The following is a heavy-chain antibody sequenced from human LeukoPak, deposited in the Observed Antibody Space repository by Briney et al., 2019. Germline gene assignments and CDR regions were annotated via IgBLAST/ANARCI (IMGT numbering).Heavy chain of an antibody. J-gene: IGHJ4*02. CDR3: ASAPTAFSSTGCYAVDY. D-gene: IGHD2-2*01. V-gene: IGHV4-61*01. Sequence: PSETLSLTCTVSGGSLSSGTYYWPWIRQSRGEGLEWNVYIYNSGGTNYNPSLKSRVTISLDTSKNQFSLKLSSVTATDTAMYYCASAPTAFSSTGCYAVDYWGQGTLVTVSS. CDR2: IYNSGGT. CDR1: GGSLSSGTYY.